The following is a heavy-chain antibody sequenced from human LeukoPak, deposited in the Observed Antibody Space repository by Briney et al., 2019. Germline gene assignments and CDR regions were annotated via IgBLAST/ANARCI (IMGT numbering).Heavy chain of an antibody. CDR3: ARVDYGEAGAFDI. J-gene: IGHJ3*02. CDR2: INHSGST. V-gene: IGHV4-34*01. Sequence: PSETLSLTCAVYGGSFSGYYWSWIRQPPGKGLEWIGEINHSGSTNYNPSLKSRVTISVDTFKNQFSLKLSSVTAADTAVYYCARVDYGEAGAFDIWGQGTMVTVSS. D-gene: IGHD4-17*01. CDR1: GGSFSGYY.